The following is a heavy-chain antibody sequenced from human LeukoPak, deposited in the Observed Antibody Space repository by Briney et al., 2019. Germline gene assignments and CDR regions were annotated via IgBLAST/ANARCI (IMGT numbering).Heavy chain of an antibody. CDR3: ASTVTTIGGPYFYYMDV. V-gene: IGHV3-23*01. Sequence: PGGSLRLSCAASGFTFDDYAMHWVRQAPGKGLEWVSAISGSGGSTYYADSVKGRFTISRDNSKNTLYLQMNSLRAEDTAVYYCASTVTTIGGPYFYYMDVWGKGTTVTVSS. CDR1: GFTFDDYA. J-gene: IGHJ6*03. CDR2: ISGSGGST. D-gene: IGHD4-11*01.